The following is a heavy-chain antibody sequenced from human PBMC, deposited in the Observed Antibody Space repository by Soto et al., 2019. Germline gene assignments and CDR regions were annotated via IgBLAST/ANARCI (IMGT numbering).Heavy chain of an antibody. CDR2: INPNSGGT. V-gene: IGHV1-2*04. CDR3: ARDNLHSMATNGGYYYYGMDV. CDR1: GYTFTGYY. J-gene: IGHJ6*02. Sequence: ASVKVSCKASGYTFTGYYMHWVRQAPGQGLEWMGWINPNSGGTNYAQKFQGWVTMTRDTSISIAYMELSRLRSDDTAVYYCARDNLHSMATNGGYYYYGMDVWGQGTTVTVSS. D-gene: IGHD5-12*01.